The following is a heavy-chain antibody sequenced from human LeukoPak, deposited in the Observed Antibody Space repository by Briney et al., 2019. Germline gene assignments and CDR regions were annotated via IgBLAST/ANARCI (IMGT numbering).Heavy chain of an antibody. CDR2: INPSGGST. D-gene: IGHD5-18*01. CDR1: GYTFTHYD. V-gene: IGHV1-46*01. J-gene: IGHJ4*02. CDR3: ARGAYSYAQDF. Sequence: ASVKVSCKTSGYTFTHYDIHWVRQASGQGLEWMGIINPSGGSTNYAQTFQGRLSMTRDTSTSTVYMELSSLRSEDTAVYYCARGAYSYAQDFWGQGTLVTVSS.